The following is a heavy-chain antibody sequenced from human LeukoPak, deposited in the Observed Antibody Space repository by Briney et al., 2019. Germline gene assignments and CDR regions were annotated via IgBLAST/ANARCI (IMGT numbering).Heavy chain of an antibody. CDR1: GFTFRNYW. J-gene: IGHJ3*02. V-gene: IGHV3-74*01. CDR2: INNEGTGT. CDR3: AKDPNGDYIGTFDI. D-gene: IGHD4-17*01. Sequence: GGSLRLSCATSGFTFRNYWMHWVRQAPGKGLVWISRINNEGTGTIYADFVKGRFTISRDNAENTLYLQMNSLRAEDTAVYFCAKDPNGDYIGTFDIWGQGTMVTVSS.